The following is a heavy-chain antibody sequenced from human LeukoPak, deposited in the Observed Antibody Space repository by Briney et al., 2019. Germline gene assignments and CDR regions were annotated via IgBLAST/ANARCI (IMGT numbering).Heavy chain of an antibody. V-gene: IGHV3-30*02. D-gene: IGHD2-15*01. CDR3: AKGVVPGTTYFQH. J-gene: IGHJ1*01. Sequence: GRSLRLSCAASGFTFSTYGMHWVRQAPGKGLEWVAFIRNDGNNRDYPDSVKGRFTISRDNAKNTLYLQMSSLRAEDTAVYYCAKGVVPGTTYFQHWGQGTLVTVSS. CDR1: GFTFSTYG. CDR2: IRNDGNNR.